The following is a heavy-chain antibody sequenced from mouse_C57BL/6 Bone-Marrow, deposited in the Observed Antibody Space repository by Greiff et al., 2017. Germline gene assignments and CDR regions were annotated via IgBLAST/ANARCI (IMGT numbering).Heavy chain of an antibody. Sequence: QVQLPQPGAELVMPGASVKLSCKASGYTFTSYWMHWVKQRPGQGLEWIGEIDPSDSYTNYNQKFKGKSTLTVDKSSSTAYMQLSSLTSEDSAVYYCARDGYPFDYWGQGTTLTVSS. CDR1: GYTFTSYW. CDR2: IDPSDSYT. D-gene: IGHD2-3*01. CDR3: ARDGYPFDY. V-gene: IGHV1-69*01. J-gene: IGHJ2*01.